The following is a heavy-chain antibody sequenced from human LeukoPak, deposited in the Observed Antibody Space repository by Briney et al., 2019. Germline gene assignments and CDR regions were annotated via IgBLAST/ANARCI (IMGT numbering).Heavy chain of an antibody. CDR3: ARVAAGYCSSPSCYMDY. J-gene: IGHJ4*02. CDR2: ISAYNGDT. Sequence: GASVKVSCKASGGTFSSYAISWVRQDPGQGLEWMGWISAYNGDTNFAHKVQGRVTMTTDTSTSTAYMELRSLRSDDTAVYYCARVAAGYCSSPSCYMDYWGQGTLVTVSS. CDR1: GGTFSSYA. V-gene: IGHV1-18*01. D-gene: IGHD2-2*02.